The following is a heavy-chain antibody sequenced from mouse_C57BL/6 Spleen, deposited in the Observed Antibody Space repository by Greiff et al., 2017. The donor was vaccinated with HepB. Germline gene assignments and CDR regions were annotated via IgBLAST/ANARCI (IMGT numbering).Heavy chain of an antibody. D-gene: IGHD1-1*01. J-gene: IGHJ3*01. CDR2: IRSKSNNYAT. Sequence: EVQRVESGGGLVQPKGSLKLSCAASGFSFNTYAMNWVRQAPGKGLEWVARIRSKSNNYATYYADSVKDRFTISRDDSESMLYLQMNNLKTEDTAMYYCVRQGSSYALFAYWGQGTLVTVSA. CDR3: VRQGSSYALFAY. V-gene: IGHV10-1*01. CDR1: GFSFNTYA.